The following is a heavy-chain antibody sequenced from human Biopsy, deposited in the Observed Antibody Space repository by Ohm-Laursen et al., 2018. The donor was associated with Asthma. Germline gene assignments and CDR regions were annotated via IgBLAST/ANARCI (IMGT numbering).Heavy chain of an antibody. CDR3: ARAVDYSHYYGIDV. J-gene: IGHJ6*02. CDR1: GYTFNSAG. D-gene: IGHD3-10*01. CDR2: ISVYNGNT. Sequence: ASVKVSCKVSGYTFNSAGITWVRQAPGQGLEWMGWISVYNGNTKVAQKLQDRVAMITDTSTSTAYMELRSLRSDDTAVYFCARAVDYSHYYGIDVWGQGTTVTVS. V-gene: IGHV1-18*01.